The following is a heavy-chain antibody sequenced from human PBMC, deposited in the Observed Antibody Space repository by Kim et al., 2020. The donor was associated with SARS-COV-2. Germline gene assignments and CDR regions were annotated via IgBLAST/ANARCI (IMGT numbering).Heavy chain of an antibody. V-gene: IGHV3-49*03. Sequence: GGSLRLSCTASGFPFADFAMSWFRQAPGKGLEWVSFIRSKFYGGTTEHAPSVKGRFTISRDDSKSIVFLQMDSLQSDDTALYYCAREGVGLGHYDRTGYLTRDWGRGTLVTVSS. CDR2: IRSKFYGGTT. CDR1: GFPFADFA. CDR3: AREGVGLGHYDRTGYLTRD. D-gene: IGHD3-22*01. J-gene: IGHJ4*02.